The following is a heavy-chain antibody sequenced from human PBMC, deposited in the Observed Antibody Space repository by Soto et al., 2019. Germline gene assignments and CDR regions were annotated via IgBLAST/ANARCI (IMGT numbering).Heavy chain of an antibody. CDR3: ARDNVWSGYYSFFDH. J-gene: IGHJ4*02. CDR1: GGSISGHF. CDR2: IYSGGRD. D-gene: IGHD3-3*01. V-gene: IGHV4-4*07. Sequence: LSLTCTVSGGSISGHFWSWIRQPAGKRMEWIGRIYSGGRDNYNPALKSRVTMSVDTSKNQFSLTLRSVTAADTAVYYCARDNVWSGYYSFFDHWGQGSLVTVSS.